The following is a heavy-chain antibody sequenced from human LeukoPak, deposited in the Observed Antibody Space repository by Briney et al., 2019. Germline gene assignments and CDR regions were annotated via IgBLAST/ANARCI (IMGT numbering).Heavy chain of an antibody. Sequence: SQTLSLTCTVSGDSISSYHWSWIRQPPGKGLEWNGHIYYTGSTNYNPSLKSRDTISLDTSKNQFSLKLSSVTAADTAVYYCTRSLGVVIHGGMDVWGQGTTVTVSS. D-gene: IGHD3-3*01. CDR3: TRSLGVVIHGGMDV. V-gene: IGHV4-59*01. J-gene: IGHJ6*02. CDR1: GDSISSYH. CDR2: IYYTGST.